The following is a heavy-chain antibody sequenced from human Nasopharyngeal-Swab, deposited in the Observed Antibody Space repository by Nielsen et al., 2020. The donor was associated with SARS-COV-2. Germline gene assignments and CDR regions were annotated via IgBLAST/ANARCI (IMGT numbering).Heavy chain of an antibody. Sequence: WIRQPPGKGLVWVSRIHTDGRITTYADSVKGRFTISRDNVKNTLYLQMNSLRVDDTAVYFCARVTVGPSHFDPWGQGTLVTVSS. D-gene: IGHD1-26*01. CDR3: ARVTVGPSHFDP. CDR2: IHTDGRIT. V-gene: IGHV3-74*01. J-gene: IGHJ5*02.